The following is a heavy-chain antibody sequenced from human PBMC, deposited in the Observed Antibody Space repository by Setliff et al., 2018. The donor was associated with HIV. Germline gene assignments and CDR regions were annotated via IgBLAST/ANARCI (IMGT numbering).Heavy chain of an antibody. CDR2: IYTSGST. Sequence: PSETLSLTCTVPGGSISSGSYYWSWIRQPAGKGLEWIGRIYTSGSTNYNPSLKSRVTISVDTSKNQFSLKLSSVTAADTAVYYCARVGWSGYYYDYYYYYYMDVWGKGTTVTVSS. V-gene: IGHV4-61*02. CDR1: GGSISSGSYY. J-gene: IGHJ6*03. CDR3: ARVGWSGYYYDYYYYYYMDV. D-gene: IGHD3-22*01.